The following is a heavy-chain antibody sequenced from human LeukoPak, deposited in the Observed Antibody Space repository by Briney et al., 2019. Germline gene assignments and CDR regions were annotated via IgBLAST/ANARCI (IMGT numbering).Heavy chain of an antibody. D-gene: IGHD3-3*01. Sequence: GASVRVSCKASGYTFTNYFIYWVRQAPGQGLEWMAIINPSNGYTNYAQNFQGRVTTTRDTSTSTVNMELRGLRSEDTAVYYCARTTTIFGVPYYMDVWGKGTTVTVSS. CDR3: ARTTTIFGVPYYMDV. V-gene: IGHV1-46*01. CDR2: INPSNGYT. CDR1: GYTFTNYF. J-gene: IGHJ6*03.